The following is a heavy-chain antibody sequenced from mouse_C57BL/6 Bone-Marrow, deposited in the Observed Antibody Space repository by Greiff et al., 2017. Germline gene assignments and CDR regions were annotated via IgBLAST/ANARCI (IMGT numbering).Heavy chain of an antibody. D-gene: IGHD2-4*01. Sequence: EVQLQQSGPELVKPGASVKISCKASGYSFTDYNMNWVKQSNGKSLEWIGVINPNYGTTSYNQKFKGKATLTVDQSSSTAYMQLNSLTSEDSAVYYCAKEGGYDYDWYFDVWGTGTTVTVSS. CDR1: GYSFTDYN. J-gene: IGHJ1*03. CDR3: AKEGGYDYDWYFDV. CDR2: INPNYGTT. V-gene: IGHV1-39*01.